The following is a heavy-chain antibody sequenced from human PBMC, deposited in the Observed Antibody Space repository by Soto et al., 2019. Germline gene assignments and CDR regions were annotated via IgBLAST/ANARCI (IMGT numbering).Heavy chain of an antibody. J-gene: IGHJ5*02. CDR2: ISVNVDCQ. D-gene: IGHD1-26*01. CDR3: ASEGGRSGRAGWFDA. Sequence: HVQLVESGGGVVQPGTSLRLSCVASGFTFSHSPMHWVRQAPGRGLEWVAVISVNVDCQQYADSVKGRFAFSRANSKNTMSLNKDSLRIEETAVYYGASEGGRSGRAGWFDAWGQGALVTGSS. V-gene: IGHV3-30*09. CDR1: GFTFSHSP.